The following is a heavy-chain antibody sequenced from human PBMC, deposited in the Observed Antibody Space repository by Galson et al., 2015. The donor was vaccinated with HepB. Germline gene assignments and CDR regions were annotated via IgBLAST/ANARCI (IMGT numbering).Heavy chain of an antibody. CDR1: GFTFSSYA. D-gene: IGHD2-8*01. Sequence: PLRLSCAAPGFTFSSYAINWVRQAPGKGLEWVSSISGSGGRTHYADSVKGRFTISRDNSKNTLYLQMNSLRAEDTAVYYCAKGWSAVFYDMDVWGQGTTVIVSS. V-gene: IGHV3-23*01. CDR3: AKGWSAVFYDMDV. CDR2: ISGSGGRT. J-gene: IGHJ6*02.